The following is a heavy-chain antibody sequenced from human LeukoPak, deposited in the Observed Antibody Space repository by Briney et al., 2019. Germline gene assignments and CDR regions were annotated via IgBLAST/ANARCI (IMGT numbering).Heavy chain of an antibody. CDR3: ARDLGYWYFDL. CDR2: IYYSGST. J-gene: IGHJ2*01. Sequence: SETLSLTCTVSGGSISSYYWSWIRQPPGKGLEWIGYIYYSGSTNYNPSLKSRVTISVDTSKNQFSLKLSSVTAADTAVYYCARDLGYWYFDLWGRGTLVTVSS. V-gene: IGHV4-59*01. CDR1: GGSISSYY.